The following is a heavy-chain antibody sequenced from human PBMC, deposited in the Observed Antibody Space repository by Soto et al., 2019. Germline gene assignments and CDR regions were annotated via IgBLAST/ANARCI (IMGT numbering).Heavy chain of an antibody. Sequence: ASVKVSCKASGYTFTSYGISWVRQAPGQGLEGMGWISAYNGNTNYAQKLQGRVTMTTDTSTSTAYMELRSLRSDDTAVYYCAFLPYYDILTGYYTHLIDYGMDVWGQGTTVTVSS. CDR2: ISAYNGNT. CDR3: AFLPYYDILTGYYTHLIDYGMDV. D-gene: IGHD3-9*01. J-gene: IGHJ6*02. CDR1: GYTFTSYG. V-gene: IGHV1-18*01.